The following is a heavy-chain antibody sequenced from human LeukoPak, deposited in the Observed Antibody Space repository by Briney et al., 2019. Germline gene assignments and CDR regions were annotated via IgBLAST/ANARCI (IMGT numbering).Heavy chain of an antibody. CDR1: GYTFTSYG. CDR2: ISVYNGNT. CDR3: ARGSGSYYLSNWFDP. Sequence: ASVKVSCKASGYTFTSYGISWVRQAPGQGLEWMGWISVYNGNTNYAQKVQGRVTMTTDTSTNTAYMELRSLRSDDTAVYYCARGSGSYYLSNWFDPWGQGTLVTVSS. V-gene: IGHV1-18*01. D-gene: IGHD3-10*01. J-gene: IGHJ5*02.